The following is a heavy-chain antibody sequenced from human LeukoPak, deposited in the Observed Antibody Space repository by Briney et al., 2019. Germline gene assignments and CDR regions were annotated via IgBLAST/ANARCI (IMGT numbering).Heavy chain of an antibody. D-gene: IGHD3-10*01. CDR1: GFTFFTYG. J-gene: IGHJ4*02. Sequence: GRSLRLSCAASGFTFFTYGMQWVRQAPGKGLEWVAVTWYDGSNKHYADSVKGRFTISRDNSKSTLFLEMNSLRAEDTALYYCASVIRGFGALDYWGQGTLVTVSS. CDR3: ASVIRGFGALDY. CDR2: TWYDGSNK. V-gene: IGHV3-33*01.